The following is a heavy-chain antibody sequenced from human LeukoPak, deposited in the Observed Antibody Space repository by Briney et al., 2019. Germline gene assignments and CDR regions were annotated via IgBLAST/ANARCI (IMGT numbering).Heavy chain of an antibody. J-gene: IGHJ4*02. CDR3: ARASYYDSSVFDY. CDR2: IYSGGST. Sequence: GGSLRLSCAASGFTVSSNYMSWVHQAPGKGLEWVSVIYSGGSTYYADSVKGRFTISRDNSKNTLYLQMNSLRAEDTAVYYCARASYYDSSVFDYWGQGTLVTVSS. CDR1: GFTVSSNY. V-gene: IGHV3-66*01. D-gene: IGHD3-22*01.